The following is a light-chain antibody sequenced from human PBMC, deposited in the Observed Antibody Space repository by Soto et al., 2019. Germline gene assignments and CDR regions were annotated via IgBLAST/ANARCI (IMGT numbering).Light chain of an antibody. V-gene: IGKV1-17*01. CDR2: AAS. Sequence: DIQMTQSPSSLSASVGDRVTITCRASQGIRSDLGWFQQKPGKAPKRLIFAASNLESGVPSRFSGSGSGTEFTLTISSLQAEDFATYYCQQSYIAPWTFGQGTKVDIK. CDR1: QGIRSD. J-gene: IGKJ1*01. CDR3: QQSYIAPWT.